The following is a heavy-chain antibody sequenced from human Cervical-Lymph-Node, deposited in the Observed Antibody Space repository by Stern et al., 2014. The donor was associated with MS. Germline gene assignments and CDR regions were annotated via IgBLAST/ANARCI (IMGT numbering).Heavy chain of an antibody. D-gene: IGHD6-19*01. CDR1: GYTFTGQD. J-gene: IGHJ6*02. Sequence: QVQLVQSGAEVKKPGASVKVSCMASGYTFTGQDIYWVRQAPGQGLEWMGWINPSSGDTNYAPKFQGRVTMTRDTSITTAYMDLNRLTSDDTAVYYCAREGAVAGPNYGMDVWGQGTTVTVSS. V-gene: IGHV1-2*02. CDR3: AREGAVAGPNYGMDV. CDR2: INPSSGDT.